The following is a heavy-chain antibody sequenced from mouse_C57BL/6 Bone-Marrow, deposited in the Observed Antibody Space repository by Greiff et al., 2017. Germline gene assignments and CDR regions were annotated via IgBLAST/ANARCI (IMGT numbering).Heavy chain of an antibody. J-gene: IGHJ2*01. CDR3: AKTGVVDY. D-gene: IGHD1-1*01. Sequence: EVMLVESGGDLVKPGGSLKLSCAASGFTFSSYGLSWVRQTPDKRLEWVATISSGGSYTYYPDSVKGRYPISRDNAKNTLYLQMSSLKSEDTAMYYCAKTGVVDYWGQGTTLTVSS. CDR1: GFTFSSYG. V-gene: IGHV5-6*01. CDR2: ISSGGSYT.